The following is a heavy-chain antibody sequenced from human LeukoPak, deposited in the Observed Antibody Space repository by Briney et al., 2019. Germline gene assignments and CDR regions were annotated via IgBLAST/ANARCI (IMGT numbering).Heavy chain of an antibody. CDR3: ARGGTYSSGLPGS. CDR2: INGDGSST. D-gene: IGHD5-18*01. J-gene: IGHJ5*02. Sequence: GGSLRLSCAASGFTFSGYWMHWVRQAPGKGLVWVSRINGDGSSTNYADSVKGRFTISRDNAKNTLYLQMNTLRAEDTAVYYCARGGTYSSGLPGSWGQGTLVTVSS. CDR1: GFTFSGYW. V-gene: IGHV3-74*01.